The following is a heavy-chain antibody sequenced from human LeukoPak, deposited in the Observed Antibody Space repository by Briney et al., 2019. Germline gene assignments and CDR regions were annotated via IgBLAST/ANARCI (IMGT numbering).Heavy chain of an antibody. CDR3: ARVRPPDYYDSSGYPDPYAFDI. D-gene: IGHD3-22*01. CDR1: GGSFSGYY. J-gene: IGHJ3*02. Sequence: SETLSLTCAVYGGSFSGYYWSWIRQPPGKGLEWIGAINHSGSTNYNPSLKSRVTISVDTSKNQFSLKLSSVTAADTAVYYCARVRPPDYYDSSGYPDPYAFDIWGQGTMVTVSS. V-gene: IGHV4-34*01. CDR2: INHSGST.